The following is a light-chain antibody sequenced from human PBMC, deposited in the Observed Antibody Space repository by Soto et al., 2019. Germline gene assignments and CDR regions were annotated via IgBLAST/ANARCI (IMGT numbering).Light chain of an antibody. CDR2: EVT. CDR3: SSYTGTNTLEV. CDR1: SSDVGAYNY. J-gene: IGLJ1*01. V-gene: IGLV2-14*01. Sequence: QFVLTQPASVSGSPGQSITISCTGTSSDVGAYNYVSWYQQHPGKAPKLMIYEVTTRPSGVSSRFSGSKSGNTASLTISGLQAEDEADYYCSSYTGTNTLEVFGTGTKVTVL.